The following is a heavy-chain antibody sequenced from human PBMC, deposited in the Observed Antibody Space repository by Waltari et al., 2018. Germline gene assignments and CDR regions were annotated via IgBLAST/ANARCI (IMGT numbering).Heavy chain of an antibody. CDR1: GGSISSYY. D-gene: IGHD2-21*01. V-gene: IGHV4-59*01. Sequence: QVQLQESGPGLVKPSETLSLTCTVSGGSISSYYWSWIRQPPGKGLEWIGYIYYSGSTNSIPSLKSRVTISVDTSKNQFSLKLSSVTAADTAVYYCARRYELWTNWFDPWGQGTLVTVSS. J-gene: IGHJ5*02. CDR2: IYYSGST. CDR3: ARRYELWTNWFDP.